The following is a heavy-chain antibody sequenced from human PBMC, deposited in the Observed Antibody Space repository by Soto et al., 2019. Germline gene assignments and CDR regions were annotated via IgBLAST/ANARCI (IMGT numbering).Heavy chain of an antibody. CDR2: ISAYNGNT. J-gene: IGHJ4*02. CDR3: ARDFGSDLSAPGAVFDS. Sequence: SXKVSCKAAGYIXTSYGSSLVRQAPGQGLEWMGWISAYNGNTEYAQNLQGRVTLTTDTSTYTAYIELRSLQSDDTAVYYCARDFGSDLSAPGAVFDSWGQGALGTVSS. V-gene: IGHV1-18*01. D-gene: IGHD3-3*01. CDR1: GYIXTSYG.